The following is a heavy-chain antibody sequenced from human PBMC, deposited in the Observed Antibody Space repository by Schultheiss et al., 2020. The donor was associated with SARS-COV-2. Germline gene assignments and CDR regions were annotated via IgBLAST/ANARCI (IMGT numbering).Heavy chain of an antibody. V-gene: IGHV3-74*01. CDR1: GFTFSSYW. Sequence: GGSLRLSCAASGFTFSSYWMHWVRQPPGKGLVWVSRINSDGSSTTYADSVKGRFTISRDNAKNTLYLQMNSLRAEDTAVYYCARGYSSSSAYYYYYMDVWGKGTTVTVSS. CDR3: ARGYSSSSAYYYYYMDV. CDR2: INSDGSST. D-gene: IGHD6-6*01. J-gene: IGHJ6*03.